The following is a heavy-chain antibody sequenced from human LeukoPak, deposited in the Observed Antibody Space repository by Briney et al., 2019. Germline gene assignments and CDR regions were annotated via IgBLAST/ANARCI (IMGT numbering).Heavy chain of an antibody. V-gene: IGHV3-9*01. CDR3: AKDAETTNYYMDV. J-gene: IGHJ6*03. CDR1: GFTFDVYA. Sequence: PGRSLRLSCAASGFTFDVYAMHWVRQAPGKGLEWVSGISWNSGSIGYADSVKGRFTISRDNAKNSLYLQMNSLRAEDTALYYCAKDAETTNYYMDVWGKGTTVTVSS. CDR2: ISWNSGSI. D-gene: IGHD1-7*01.